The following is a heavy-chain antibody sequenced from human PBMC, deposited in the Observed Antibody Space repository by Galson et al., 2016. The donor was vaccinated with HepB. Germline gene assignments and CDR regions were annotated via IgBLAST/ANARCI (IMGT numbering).Heavy chain of an antibody. CDR2: VSTNNGFT. CDR3: ARGSRLSYYYYGMDV. Sequence: SVKVSCKASGYTFTSYEISWVRQAPGQGLECMGWVSTNNGFTNYAQELQGRVTLTRDTSTSTAYMELRSLTADDKAMYYCARGSRLSYYYYGMDVWGQGTTVTVSS. CDR1: GYTFTSYE. D-gene: IGHD3-10*01. V-gene: IGHV1-18*01. J-gene: IGHJ6*02.